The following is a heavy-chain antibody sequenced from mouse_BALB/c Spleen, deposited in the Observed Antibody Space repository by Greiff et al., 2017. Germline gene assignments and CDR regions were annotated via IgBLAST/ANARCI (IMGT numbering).Heavy chain of an antibody. Sequence: VQLQQSGPGLVQPSQSLSITCTVSGFSLTSYGVHWVRQSPGKGLEWLGVIWGGGSTDYNAAFISRLSISKDNSKSQVFFKMNSLQANDTAIYYCARKDYYGTLDYWGQGTTLTVAS. CDR1: GFSLTSYG. V-gene: IGHV2-2*02. CDR3: ARKDYYGTLDY. J-gene: IGHJ2*01. D-gene: IGHD1-1*01. CDR2: IWGGGST.